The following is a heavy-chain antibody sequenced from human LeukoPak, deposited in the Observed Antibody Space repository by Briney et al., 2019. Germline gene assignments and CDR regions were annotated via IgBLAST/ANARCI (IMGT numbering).Heavy chain of an antibody. CDR3: ARSGLYYPGSGSFDY. J-gene: IGHJ4*02. CDR1: GDSVTSGGYY. V-gene: IGHV4-31*03. D-gene: IGHD3-10*01. Sequence: PSETLSHTCTVSGDSVTSGGYYWNWIRQHPVKGLEWIGYIYYTGSTNYNPSLKSRINISADTSKNQFSLKLKSVTAADTAIYYCARSGLYYPGSGSFDYWGQGALVTVSS. CDR2: IYYTGST.